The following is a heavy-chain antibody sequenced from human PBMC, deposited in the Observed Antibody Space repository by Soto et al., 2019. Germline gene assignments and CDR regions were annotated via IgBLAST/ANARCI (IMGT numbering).Heavy chain of an antibody. CDR3: ARNLPYDYGDYAGYYYYMDV. CDR1: GYTFTSYD. D-gene: IGHD4-17*01. V-gene: IGHV1-8*01. CDR2: MNPNSGNT. Sequence: ASVKVSCKASGYTFTSYDINWVRQATGQGLEWMGWMNPNSGNTGYAQKFQGRVTMTRNTSISTAYMELSSLRSEDTAVYYCARNLPYDYGDYAGYYYYMDVWGKGTTVTVSS. J-gene: IGHJ6*03.